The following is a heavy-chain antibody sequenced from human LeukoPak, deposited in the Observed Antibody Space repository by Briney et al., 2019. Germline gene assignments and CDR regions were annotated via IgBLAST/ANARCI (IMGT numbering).Heavy chain of an antibody. J-gene: IGHJ4*02. CDR1: GYTLTELS. D-gene: IGHD6-13*01. CDR2: FDPEDGET. CDR3: TQPSRKRGIAAAGTAKYYFDY. Sequence: ASVKVSCKVSGYTLTELSMHWVRQAPGKGLEWMGGFDPEDGETIYAQKFQGRVTMTEDTSTDTAYMELSSLRSEDTAVYYCTQPSRKRGIAAAGTAKYYFDYWGQGTLVTVSS. V-gene: IGHV1-24*01.